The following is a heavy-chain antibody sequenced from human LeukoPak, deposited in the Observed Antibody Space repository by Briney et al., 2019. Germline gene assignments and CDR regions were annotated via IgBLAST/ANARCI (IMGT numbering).Heavy chain of an antibody. CDR2: IYHSGST. V-gene: IGHV4-38-2*02. CDR1: AYSLSSGYY. CDR3: ASSTPAIDAFDI. D-gene: IGHD2-2*01. J-gene: IGHJ3*02. Sequence: PSETLSLTCTVSAYSLSSGYYWGWTRQPPGKGLEWIGSIYHSGSTYYNPSLKSRVTISVDTSKNQFSLKLSSVTAADTAVYYCASSTPAIDAFDIWGQGTMVTVSS.